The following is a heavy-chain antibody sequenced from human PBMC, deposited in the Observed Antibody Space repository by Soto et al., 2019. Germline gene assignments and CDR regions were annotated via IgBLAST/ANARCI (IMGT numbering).Heavy chain of an antibody. V-gene: IGHV4-39*01. CDR1: GASISGSYYY. D-gene: IGHD1-20*01. CDR2: VFYTGFT. CDR3: ATSQKGYNWNYFDH. Sequence: SETLSLTCAVSGASISGSYYYWAWLRQSPGKGPEWIGSVFYTGFTSYNPSLESRVSVSVDTSKSQFSLKLSAVTAADTAVYSCATSQKGYNWNYFDHWGQGALVTVSS. J-gene: IGHJ4*02.